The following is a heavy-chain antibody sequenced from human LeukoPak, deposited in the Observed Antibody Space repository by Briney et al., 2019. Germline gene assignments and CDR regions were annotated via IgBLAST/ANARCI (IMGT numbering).Heavy chain of an antibody. Sequence: ASVKVSCKASGYTFNSYDINWVRQATGQVLEWMGWMNPNTGNTGYGERFQGRVTMTRDNSISTAYMELNSLTSEDTAVYYCARGGAGTYYKRDGWFDPWGQGTVVTVSS. CDR1: GYTFNSYD. CDR3: ARGGAGTYYKRDGWFDP. CDR2: MNPNTGNT. V-gene: IGHV1-8*01. J-gene: IGHJ5*02. D-gene: IGHD3-10*01.